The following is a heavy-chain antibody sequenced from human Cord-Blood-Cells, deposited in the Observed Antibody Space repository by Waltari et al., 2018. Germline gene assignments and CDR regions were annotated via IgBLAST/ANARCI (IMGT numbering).Heavy chain of an antibody. Sequence: EVQLVESGGGLVQPGGSLRLSCAASGFTFSSYEMNWVRQAPGKGLEWVSYISSSGSTRYYADSVKGRFTISRDNAKNSLYLQMNSLRAEDTAVYYCARVSAAAGDAFDIWGQGTMVTVSS. J-gene: IGHJ3*02. CDR1: GFTFSSYE. D-gene: IGHD6-13*01. CDR3: ARVSAAAGDAFDI. CDR2: ISSSGSTR. V-gene: IGHV3-48*03.